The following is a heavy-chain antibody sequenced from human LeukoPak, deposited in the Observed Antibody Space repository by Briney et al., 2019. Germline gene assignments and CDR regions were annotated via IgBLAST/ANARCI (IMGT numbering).Heavy chain of an antibody. J-gene: IGHJ5*02. CDR1: GYTFTGYY. CDR2: MNPNSGGT. CDR3: ARDALAVAGTRGWFDP. V-gene: IGHV1-2*02. Sequence: GASVKDSCKASGYTFTGYYMHWVRQAPGQGLEWVGGMNPNSGGTNYAQKFQGRVNMTRDTSISTAYMELSRLRSDDTAVYDCARDALAVAGTRGWFDPWGQGTLVTVSS. D-gene: IGHD6-19*01.